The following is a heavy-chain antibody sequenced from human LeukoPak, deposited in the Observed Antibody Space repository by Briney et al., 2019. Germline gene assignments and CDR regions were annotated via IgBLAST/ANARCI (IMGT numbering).Heavy chain of an antibody. CDR1: GYTFTTYD. V-gene: IGHV1-8*01. CDR3: ARGQYCTSFTCPYYFDY. J-gene: IGHJ4*02. CDR2: MNPNSGNT. Sequence: ASVKVSCKASGYTFTTYDINWVRQATGQGLEWMGWMNPNSGNTGYAQKFRGRVTMTRNTSTSTAYMELSSLRSEDTAVYYCARGQYCTSFTCPYYFDYWGQGTLVTVSP. D-gene: IGHD2-8*01.